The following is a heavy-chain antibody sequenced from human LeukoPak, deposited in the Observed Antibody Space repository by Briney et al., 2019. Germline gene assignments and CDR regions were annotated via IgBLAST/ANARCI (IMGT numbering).Heavy chain of an antibody. V-gene: IGHV1-2*02. Sequence: ASVTVSCKASGYTFTGYYMHWVRQAPGQGLEWMGWINPNSGGTNYAQKFQGRVTMTRDTSISTAYMELSRLRSDDTAVYYCASIFGVVILDAFDIWGQGTMVTVSS. CDR3: ASIFGVVILDAFDI. CDR1: GYTFTGYY. J-gene: IGHJ3*02. D-gene: IGHD3-3*02. CDR2: INPNSGGT.